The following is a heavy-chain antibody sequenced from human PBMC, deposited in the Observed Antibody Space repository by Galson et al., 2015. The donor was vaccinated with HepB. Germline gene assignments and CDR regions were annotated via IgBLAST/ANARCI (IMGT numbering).Heavy chain of an antibody. CDR1: EFISHS. Sequence: SLRLSCAASEFISHSMNWVRQAPGKGLEWVASISSGSTYIYYADSVKGRFTISRDNTQNSLYLQMNSLGAEDTAMYYCVTDRRYYFDNWGQGTLVTVSS. CDR3: VTDRRYYFDN. D-gene: IGHD1-20*01. CDR2: ISSGSTYI. J-gene: IGHJ4*02. V-gene: IGHV3-21*01.